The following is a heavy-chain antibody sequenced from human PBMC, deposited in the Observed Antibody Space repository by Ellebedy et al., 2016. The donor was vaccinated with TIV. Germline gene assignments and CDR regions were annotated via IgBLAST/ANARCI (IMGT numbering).Heavy chain of an antibody. J-gene: IGHJ4*02. D-gene: IGHD6-19*01. CDR3: ARDLDKSSGWYGGAAY. CDR1: GGSVSSTRYY. CDR2: VYYSGSP. V-gene: IGHV4-39*02. Sequence: MPSETLSLTCSVSGGSVSSTRYYWAWIRQPPGKGLEYIGSVYYSGSPYYNPSFKSRVTLSADTSKNQFSLNLRTVTAADTAVYYCARDLDKSSGWYGGAAYWGQGTLVSVSS.